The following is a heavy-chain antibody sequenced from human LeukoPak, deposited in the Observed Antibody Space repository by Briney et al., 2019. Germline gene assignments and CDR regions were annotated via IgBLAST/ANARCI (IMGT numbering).Heavy chain of an antibody. J-gene: IGHJ5*02. Sequence: GESLRLSWAAYGLTVDNEYMYWDSQATGRGLECGSLIYDDGRTFYADSVKGRFTISRDNSRNTLDLQMDSLRAEDTAVYFCVRSVLSWGQGTRVTVSS. CDR2: IYDDGRT. D-gene: IGHD4/OR15-4a*01. CDR3: VRSVLS. CDR1: GLTVDNEY. V-gene: IGHV3-66*01.